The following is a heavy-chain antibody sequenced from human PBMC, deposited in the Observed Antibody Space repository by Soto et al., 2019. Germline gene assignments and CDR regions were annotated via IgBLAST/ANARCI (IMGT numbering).Heavy chain of an antibody. D-gene: IGHD1-20*01. CDR3: ARVALTGILLGGVDS. V-gene: IGHV1-69*18. CDR1: AGTFVNYA. CDR2: ITPMFGTT. J-gene: IGHJ5*01. Sequence: QVQLLQSGAEVKKPGASVTVSCKASAGTFVNYAINWVRQAPGQGLELMGTITPMFGTTYNAQKFNGRVTFTADESTSTSFMELSGLRSQDTAVYYCARVALTGILLGGVDSWGHGTLVTVSS.